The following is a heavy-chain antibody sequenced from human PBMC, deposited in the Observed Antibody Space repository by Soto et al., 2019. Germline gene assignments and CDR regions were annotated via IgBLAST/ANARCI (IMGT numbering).Heavy chain of an antibody. CDR3: VKDGSIHA. V-gene: IGHV3-30*02. CDR1: GGNFISYG. Sequence: GGSLRLSSAASGGNFISYGMHWVRQAPGKGLEWVAVIWYDGSNKYYADSVKGRFTISRDNSKNTLYLQMNSLRSEDTAIYYCVKDGSIHAWGQGTPVTVSS. CDR2: IWYDGSNK. D-gene: IGHD2-2*03. J-gene: IGHJ5*02.